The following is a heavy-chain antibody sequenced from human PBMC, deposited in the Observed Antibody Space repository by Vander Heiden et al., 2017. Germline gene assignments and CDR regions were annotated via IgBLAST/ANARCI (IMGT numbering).Heavy chain of an antibody. D-gene: IGHD5-18*01. CDR2: ISYDGSNK. CDR3: ASSRGNPYCYGYYYYGMDV. J-gene: IGHJ6*02. Sequence: QVQLVESGGGVVQPGRSLTLSCAAPGFPFTSYAMHWGRQAPGKGLEWVAVISYDGSNKYYADSVKGRFTISRDNSKNTLYLQMNSLRAEDTAVHYCASSRGNPYCYGYYYYGMDVWGQGTTVTVSS. V-gene: IGHV3-30*04. CDR1: GFPFTSYA.